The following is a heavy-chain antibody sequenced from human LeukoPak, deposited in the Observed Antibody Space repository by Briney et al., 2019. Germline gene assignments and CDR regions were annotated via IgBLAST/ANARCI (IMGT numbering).Heavy chain of an antibody. CDR3: ARGWVVATGGFDM. D-gene: IGHD2-8*02. J-gene: IGHJ3*02. V-gene: IGHV3-23*01. CDR2: ISGRGGST. Sequence: GGSLRLSCAASGFTFSSYAMSWVRQAPGKGRKWFSAISGRGGSTHYADSVKGRFTISRDNSKNTVYLQMNSLRGEDTAVYFCARGWVVATGGFDMWGQGTMVTVSS. CDR1: GFTFSSYA.